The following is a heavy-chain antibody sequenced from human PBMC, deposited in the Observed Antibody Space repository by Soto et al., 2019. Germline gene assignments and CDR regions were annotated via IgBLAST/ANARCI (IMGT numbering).Heavy chain of an antibody. D-gene: IGHD3-3*01. Sequence: EVQLLESGGGLVQPGGSLRLSCAASGFTFSSYAMSWVRQAPGKGLEWVSAISGSGGSTYYADSVKGRFTISRDNSKNTLYLQMNSLRAEDTAVYYCVVLWTIFPYYYYGMDVWGQGTTVTVSS. CDR3: VVLWTIFPYYYYGMDV. CDR1: GFTFSSYA. V-gene: IGHV3-23*01. CDR2: ISGSGGST. J-gene: IGHJ6*02.